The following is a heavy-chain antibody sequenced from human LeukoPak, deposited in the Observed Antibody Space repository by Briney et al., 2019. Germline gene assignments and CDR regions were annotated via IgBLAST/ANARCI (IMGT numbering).Heavy chain of an antibody. J-gene: IGHJ6*02. D-gene: IGHD3-22*01. V-gene: IGHV4-59*13. Sequence: SETLSLTCTVSGGSIDSNSWTWIRQPPGKGLEWIGFIYYSGTTNYNPSLKSRVTISVDTSKDQFSLKLTSVTAADTAVYYCARLYDTSGYFLNYYYSGLDVWGQGTTVTVSS. CDR2: IYYSGTT. CDR1: GGSIDSNS. CDR3: ARLYDTSGYFLNYYYSGLDV.